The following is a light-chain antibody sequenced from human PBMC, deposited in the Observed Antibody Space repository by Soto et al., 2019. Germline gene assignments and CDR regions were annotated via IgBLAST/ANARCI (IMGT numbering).Light chain of an antibody. V-gene: IGKV1-39*01. J-gene: IGKJ1*01. CDR2: AAS. Sequence: DIQITQSPSSLSSSVLERLTITCRTSQTISDYLNWYQHKPGKAPKLLISAASSLQSGVPSRFSGSGSGTDFTLTISSLQPEDFATYYCQHYNSYSEAFGQGTKVDIK. CDR1: QTISDY. CDR3: QHYNSYSEA.